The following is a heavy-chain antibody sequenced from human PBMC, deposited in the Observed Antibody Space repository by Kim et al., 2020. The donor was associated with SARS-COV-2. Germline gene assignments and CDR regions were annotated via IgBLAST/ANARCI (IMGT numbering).Heavy chain of an antibody. D-gene: IGHD3-22*01. V-gene: IGHV1-3*01. CDR3: ASIYDSSGRRAFDI. CDR1: GYTFTSYA. Sequence: ASVKVSCKASGYTFTSYAMHWVRQAPGQRLEWMGWINAGNGNTKYLQKFQGRVTITRDTSASTAYMELSSLRSEDTAVYYCASIYDSSGRRAFDIWGQGTMVTVSS. CDR2: INAGNGNT. J-gene: IGHJ3*02.